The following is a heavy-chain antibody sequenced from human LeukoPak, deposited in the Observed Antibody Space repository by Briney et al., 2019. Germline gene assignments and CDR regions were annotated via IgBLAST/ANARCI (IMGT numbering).Heavy chain of an antibody. D-gene: IGHD2-2*01. J-gene: IGHJ6*02. CDR2: ISYDGSNK. Sequence: VISYDGSNKYYVDSVKGRFTISRDNSKNTLYLQMNSLRAEDTAVYYCARGSCSSTSCFMDVWGQGTTVTVSS. CDR3: ARGSCSSTSCFMDV. V-gene: IGHV3-30*03.